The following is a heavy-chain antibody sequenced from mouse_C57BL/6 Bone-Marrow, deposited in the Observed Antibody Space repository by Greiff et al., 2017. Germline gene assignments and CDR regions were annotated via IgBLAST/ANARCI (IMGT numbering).Heavy chain of an antibody. CDR3: ARAITTRIFDY. CDR2: IYPSDSET. J-gene: IGHJ2*01. Sequence: VQLQQPGAELVRPGSSVKLSCKASGYTFTSYWMDWVKQRPGQGLEWIGNIYPSDSETHYNQKFKDKATLTVDKSSSTAYMQLSSLTSEDSAVXYCARAITTRIFDYWGQGTTLTVSS. D-gene: IGHD2-4*01. CDR1: GYTFTSYW. V-gene: IGHV1-61*01.